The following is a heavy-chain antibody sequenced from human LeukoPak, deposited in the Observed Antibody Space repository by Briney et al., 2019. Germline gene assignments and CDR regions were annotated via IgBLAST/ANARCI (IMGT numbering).Heavy chain of an antibody. J-gene: IGHJ4*02. CDR1: GSSISSYY. CDR2: IYYSGST. CDR3: ARQVERLLLFDY. Sequence: PSETLSLTCTVSGSSISSYYWSWIRQPPGKGLEWIGYIYYSGSTNYNPSLKSRVTISVDTSKNQFSLKLSSVTAADTAVYYCARQVERLLLFDYWGQGTLVTVSS. D-gene: IGHD3-22*01. V-gene: IGHV4-59*08.